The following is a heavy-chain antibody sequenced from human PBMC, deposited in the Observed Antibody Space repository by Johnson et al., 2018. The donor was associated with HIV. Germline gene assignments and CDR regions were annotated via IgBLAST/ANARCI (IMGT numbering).Heavy chain of an antibody. CDR3: AKGDYYDSRGAFDI. CDR1: VFTFSYAW. Sequence: VQLVESGGGLVQPGGSLRLSCAASVFTFSYAWMNWVRQAPGKGLEWVGRIKSKTDGGTTDYAAPVKGRFTISRDDSKNTLYLQMNSLKTEDTAVYYCAKGDYYDSRGAFDIWGPGTMVTVSS. V-gene: IGHV3-15*01. CDR2: IKSKTDGGTT. J-gene: IGHJ3*02. D-gene: IGHD3-22*01.